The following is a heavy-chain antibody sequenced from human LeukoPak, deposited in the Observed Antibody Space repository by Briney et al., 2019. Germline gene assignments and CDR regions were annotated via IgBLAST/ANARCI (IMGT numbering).Heavy chain of an antibody. J-gene: IGHJ4*02. CDR3: AKDGGFGYDILTGILYYFDY. Sequence: SETLSLTCAVYGGSFSGYYWSWIRQPPGKGLEWIGEINHSGSTNYNPSLKSRVTISVDTSKNQFSLKLSSVTAADTAVYYCAKDGGFGYDILTGILYYFDYWGQGTLVTVSS. CDR1: GGSFSGYY. CDR2: INHSGST. V-gene: IGHV4-34*01. D-gene: IGHD3-9*01.